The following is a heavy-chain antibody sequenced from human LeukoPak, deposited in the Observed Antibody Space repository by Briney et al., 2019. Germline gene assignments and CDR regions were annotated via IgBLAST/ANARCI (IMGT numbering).Heavy chain of an antibody. V-gene: IGHV4-34*01. Sequence: LRLSCAASGFTFSDYYMSWIRQPPGKGLEWIGEINHSGSTNYNPSLKSRVTISVDTSKNQFSLKLSSVTAADTAVYYCARGLGYYDFWSGYYWHYYYMDVWGKGTTVTVSS. J-gene: IGHJ6*03. CDR3: ARGLGYYDFWSGYYWHYYYMDV. CDR1: GFTFSDYY. D-gene: IGHD3-3*01. CDR2: INHSGST.